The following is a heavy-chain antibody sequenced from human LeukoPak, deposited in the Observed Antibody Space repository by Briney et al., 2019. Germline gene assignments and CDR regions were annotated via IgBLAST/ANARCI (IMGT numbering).Heavy chain of an antibody. CDR1: GFTFSSYS. CDR3: ARDGESGSYHALWN. J-gene: IGHJ4*02. V-gene: IGHV3-48*01. CDR2: ISSSSSTI. D-gene: IGHD1-26*01. Sequence: GGSLRLSCAASGFTFSSYSMNWVRQAPGKGLEWVSYISSSSSTIYYADSVKGRFTISRDNAKNSLYLQMNSLRAEDTAVYYCARDGESGSYHALWNWGQGTLVTVSS.